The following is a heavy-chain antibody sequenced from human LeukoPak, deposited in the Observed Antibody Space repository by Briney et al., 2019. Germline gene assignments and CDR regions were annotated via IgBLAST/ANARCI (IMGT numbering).Heavy chain of an antibody. V-gene: IGHV4-34*01. D-gene: IGHD6-13*01. CDR3: ARDLYSSRTNDAFVI. Sequence: SETLSLTCAVYGGSFSGYYWSWIRQPPGKGLEWIGEINHSGSTNYNPSLKSRVTISVGTSKNQFSLKLSSVTAADTAVYYCARDLYSSRTNDAFVIWGQGTMVTVSS. CDR1: GGSFSGYY. J-gene: IGHJ3*02. CDR2: INHSGST.